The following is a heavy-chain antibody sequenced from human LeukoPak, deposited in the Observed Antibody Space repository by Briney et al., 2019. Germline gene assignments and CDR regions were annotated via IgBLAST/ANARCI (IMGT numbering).Heavy chain of an antibody. D-gene: IGHD3-3*01. CDR1: GFTFSSYS. J-gene: IGHJ3*02. CDR2: ISSSSSYI. Sequence: GGSLRLSCAASGFTFSSYSMNWVRQAPGKGLEWVSSISSSSSYIYYADSVKGRFTISRDNAKNSLYLQMNSLRAEDTAVYYCARGCTIFGVSTTAFDIWGQGTMVTVSS. CDR3: ARGCTIFGVSTTAFDI. V-gene: IGHV3-21*01.